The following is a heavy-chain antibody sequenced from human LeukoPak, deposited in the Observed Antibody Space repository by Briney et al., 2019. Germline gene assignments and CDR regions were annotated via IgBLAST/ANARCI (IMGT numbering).Heavy chain of an antibody. CDR2: ISWNSDTI. V-gene: IGHV3-9*01. CDR3: AKVGGLASFYRSPYFAF. J-gene: IGHJ4*02. CDR1: GFTFGDYA. D-gene: IGHD3-10*01. Sequence: GGSLRLSCAVAGFTFGDYAMHWVRQAPGKGLEWVSGISWNSDTIAYADSVKGRFTISRDTAKNSLYLQMNSLRPEDTALYYCAKVGGLASFYRSPYFAFWGQGTLVTVSS.